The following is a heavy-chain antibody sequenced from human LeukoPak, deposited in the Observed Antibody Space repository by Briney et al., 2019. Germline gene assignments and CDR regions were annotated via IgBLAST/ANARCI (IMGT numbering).Heavy chain of an antibody. CDR2: IKSKTDGGTT. CDR1: GFTFKNAW. CDR3: TTAPHCTNGVCYRINTAFDI. J-gene: IGHJ3*02. D-gene: IGHD2-8*01. V-gene: IGHV3-15*01. Sequence: GGSLRLSCAASGFTFKNAWMSWVRQAPGKGLEWVGRIKSKTDGGTTDYAAPVKDRFTISRDDSKNTLYLQMNSLKTEDTAVYYCTTAPHCTNGVCYRINTAFDIWGQGTMVTVSS.